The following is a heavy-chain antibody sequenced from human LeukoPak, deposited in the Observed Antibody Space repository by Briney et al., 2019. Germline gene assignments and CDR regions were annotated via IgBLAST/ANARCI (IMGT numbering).Heavy chain of an antibody. CDR3: MVDCSSTSCYGY. CDR1: GFTFGDYA. V-gene: IGHV3-49*04. J-gene: IGHJ4*02. Sequence: GRSLRLSCTASGFTFGDYAMSWVRQAPGKGLEWVGFIRSKAYGGTTEYAASVKGRFTISRDDSKSIAYLQMNSLKTEDTAVYYCMVDCSSTSCYGYWGQGTLVTVSS. CDR2: IRSKAYGGTT. D-gene: IGHD2-2*01.